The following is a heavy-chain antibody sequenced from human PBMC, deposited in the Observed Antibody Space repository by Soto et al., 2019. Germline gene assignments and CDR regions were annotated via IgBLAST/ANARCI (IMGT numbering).Heavy chain of an antibody. Sequence: EVQLLESGGGLVQPGGSLRLSCAASGFTFSSYAMSWVRQAPGKGLEWVSAISGSGGSTYYADSVKGRFTISRDNSKTTLYLQMNSLRAEDTAVYYCAKSVVAAPGVFDYWGQGTLVTVSS. V-gene: IGHV3-23*01. CDR3: AKSVVAAPGVFDY. CDR1: GFTFSSYA. CDR2: ISGSGGST. D-gene: IGHD2-15*01. J-gene: IGHJ4*02.